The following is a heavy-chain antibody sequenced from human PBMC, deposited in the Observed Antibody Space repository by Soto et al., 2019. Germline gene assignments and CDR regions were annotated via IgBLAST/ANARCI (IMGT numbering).Heavy chain of an antibody. CDR3: ARHLVGSTRGNFDY. Sequence: PGESLQISCKTSGYSFTSYWIGWVRQMPGKGMEWMGNIYPYDSATRYSPSFQGQVTISAVTSITTAYLQWSGLRASDTAMYFCARHLVGSTRGNFDYWGQGTLVTVSS. D-gene: IGHD2-2*01. V-gene: IGHV5-51*01. CDR1: GYSFTSYW. CDR2: IYPYDSAT. J-gene: IGHJ4*01.